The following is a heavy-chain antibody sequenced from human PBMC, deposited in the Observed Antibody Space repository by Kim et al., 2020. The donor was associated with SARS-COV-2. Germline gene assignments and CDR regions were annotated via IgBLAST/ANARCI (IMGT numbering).Heavy chain of an antibody. V-gene: IGHV3-23*01. J-gene: IGHJ6*02. Sequence: GGSLRLSCAASGFTFSSYAMSWVRQAPGKGLEWVSAISGSGGSTYYADSVKGRFTISRDNSKNTLYLQMNSLRAEDTAVYYCAKVITIFGVVTVGMDVWGQGTTVTVSS. CDR1: GFTFSSYA. D-gene: IGHD3-3*01. CDR3: AKVITIFGVVTVGMDV. CDR2: ISGSGGST.